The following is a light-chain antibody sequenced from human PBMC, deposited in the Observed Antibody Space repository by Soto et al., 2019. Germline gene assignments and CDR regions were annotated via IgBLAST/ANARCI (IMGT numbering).Light chain of an antibody. CDR1: QYISDF. CDR2: DVS. V-gene: IGKV1-5*01. CDR3: QPYNNN. Sequence: DIQMTQSPSSLSASVGDRVTITCRASQYISDFLNWYQQKPGKSPKVLIYDVSTLGSGVPSRFSGSGSGTEFTLTISRLQPDDFATYYCQPYNNNFGQGTKVDIK. J-gene: IGKJ2*01.